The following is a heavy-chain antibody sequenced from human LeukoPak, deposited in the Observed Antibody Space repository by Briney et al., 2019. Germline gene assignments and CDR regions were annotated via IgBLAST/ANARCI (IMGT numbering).Heavy chain of an antibody. J-gene: IGHJ6*02. CDR2: ISSTSRYT. CDR1: GFTFSDYY. V-gene: IGHV3-11*05. CDR3: ARGHYGMDV. Sequence: GGSLRLSCAASGFTFSDYYMSWIRQAPGKGLEWVSYISSTSRYTKYANSVKGRFTISRDNAQNSLYLQMNSLRAEDTAVYYCARGHYGMDVWGQGTTVTVSS.